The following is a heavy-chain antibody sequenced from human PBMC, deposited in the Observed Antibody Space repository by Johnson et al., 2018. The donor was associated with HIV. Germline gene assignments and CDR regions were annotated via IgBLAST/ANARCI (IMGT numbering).Heavy chain of an antibody. V-gene: IGHV3-20*04. J-gene: IGHJ3*02. Sequence: VQLVESGGGVVQPGRSLRLSCAASGFTFDDYGMSWVRQAPGKGLEWVSGINWYGGSTGYADSVKGRFTISRDNAKNSLYLQMNSLRAEDTALYYCARDNNLSSAFDIWGQGTMVTVSS. CDR2: INWYGGST. CDR1: GFTFDDYG. D-gene: IGHD2/OR15-2a*01. CDR3: ARDNNLSSAFDI.